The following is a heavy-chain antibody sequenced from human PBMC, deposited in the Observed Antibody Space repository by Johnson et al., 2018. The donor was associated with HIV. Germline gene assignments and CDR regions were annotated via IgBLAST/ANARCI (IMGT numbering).Heavy chain of an antibody. V-gene: IGHV3-64*01. D-gene: IGHD3-9*01. J-gene: IGHJ3*02. CDR1: GFIFSSYA. CDR3: ARGAGYFDWLSADEGFAFDI. Sequence: VQLVESGGGLVQPGGSLRLSCAASGFIFSSYAMHWVRQGPGKRLEFVSAISSNGGSTYYANSVKGILTISRDNSKNTLYLQMGSLRTEDMAVYYCARGAGYFDWLSADEGFAFDIWGQGTMVTVSS. CDR2: ISSNGGST.